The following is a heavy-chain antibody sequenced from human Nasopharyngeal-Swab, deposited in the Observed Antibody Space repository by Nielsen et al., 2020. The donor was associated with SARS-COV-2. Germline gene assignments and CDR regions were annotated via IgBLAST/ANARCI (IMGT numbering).Heavy chain of an antibody. CDR2: IYYSGST. CDR3: ATMVYYYMDV. V-gene: IGHV4-59*04. Sequence: ESLKISCTVSGGSISSYYWSWIRQPPGKGLEWIGYIYYSGSTYYNPSLKSRVTISVDTSKNQFSLKLSSVTAADTAVYYCATMVYYYMDVWGKGTTVTVSS. CDR1: GGSISSYY. J-gene: IGHJ6*03. D-gene: IGHD3-10*01.